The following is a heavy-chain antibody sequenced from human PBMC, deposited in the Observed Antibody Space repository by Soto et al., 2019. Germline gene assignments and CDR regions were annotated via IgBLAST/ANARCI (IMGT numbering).Heavy chain of an antibody. J-gene: IGHJ4*02. D-gene: IGHD3-16*02. CDR2: IYHSGST. CDR1: GCSISSSNW. V-gene: IGHV4-4*02. Sequence: SETLSLTCAVSGCSISSSNWWSWVRQPPGKGLEWIGEIYHSGSTNYNPSLKSRVTISVDKSKNQFSLKLSSVTAADTAVYYCGGGNLSYYFDYWGQGTLVTVSS. CDR3: GGGNLSYYFDY.